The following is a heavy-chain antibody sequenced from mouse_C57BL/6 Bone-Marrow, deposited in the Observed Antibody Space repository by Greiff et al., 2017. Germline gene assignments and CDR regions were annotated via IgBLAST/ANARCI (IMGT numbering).Heavy chain of an antibody. CDR3: TRGDGCYYYDFDD. CDR2: IYPGNSDT. CDR1: GYTFTSYW. D-gene: IGHD2-3*01. J-gene: IGHJ2*01. Sequence: EVQLQESGTVLARPGASVKMSCKTSGYTFTSYWMHWVKQRPGQGLEWIVAIYPGNSDTSYNQKFKGKAKLTAVTSTSTAYMELSSLTKEYSAVYYCTRGDGCYYYDFDDWGRGTTLTVSS. V-gene: IGHV1-5*01.